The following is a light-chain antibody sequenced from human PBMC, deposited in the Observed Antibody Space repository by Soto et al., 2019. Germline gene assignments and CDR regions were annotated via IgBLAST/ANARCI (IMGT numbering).Light chain of an antibody. CDR3: MQGLQTPMYT. CDR1: QSLLHSNGYNY. J-gene: IGKJ2*01. V-gene: IGKV2-28*01. Sequence: DIVMTQSPLSLPVTPGEPASISCRSSQSLLHSNGYNYLDWYLQKPGQSPQLLIYLGSNRASGVPDRLSGSGSGTDFTLKISRVEAEDVGVYYCMQGLQTPMYTFGQGTKLEIK. CDR2: LGS.